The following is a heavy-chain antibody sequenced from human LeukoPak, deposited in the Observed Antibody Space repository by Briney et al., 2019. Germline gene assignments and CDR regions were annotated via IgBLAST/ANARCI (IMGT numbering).Heavy chain of an antibody. D-gene: IGHD5-18*01. CDR1: GFTFDDYA. V-gene: IGHV3-9*01. Sequence: GGSLRLSCAASGFTFDDYAMHWVRQAPGKGLEWVSGISWNSGSIGYADSVKGRFTISRDNAKNSLYLQMNSLRAEDTAVYYCARDKGYSYGNYYYGMDVWGRGTTVTVSS. CDR3: ARDKGYSYGNYYYGMDV. CDR2: ISWNSGSI. J-gene: IGHJ6*02.